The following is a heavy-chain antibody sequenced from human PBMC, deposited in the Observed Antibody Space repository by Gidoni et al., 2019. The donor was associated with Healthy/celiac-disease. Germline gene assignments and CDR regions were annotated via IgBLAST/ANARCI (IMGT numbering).Heavy chain of an antibody. V-gene: IGHV4-38-2*01. CDR2: IYHSGIT. Sequence: QVQLQESGPGLVKPSETLSLTCAVSGYSISSGYYWGWIRQPPGKGLEWIGSIYHSGITYYNPSLKSRVTISVDTSKNQFSLKRSSVTAADTAVYYCARGGLADYWGQGTLVTVSS. CDR1: GYSISSGYY. CDR3: ARGGLADY. J-gene: IGHJ4*02. D-gene: IGHD3-16*01.